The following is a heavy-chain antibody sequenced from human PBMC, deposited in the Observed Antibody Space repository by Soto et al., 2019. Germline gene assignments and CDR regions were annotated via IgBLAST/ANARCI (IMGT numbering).Heavy chain of an antibody. CDR1: GFTFSSYA. CDR3: LPGITVAGPDY. Sequence: GGSLRLSCAASGFTFSSYAMHWVRQAPGKGLEWVAVISYDGSNKYYADSVKGRFTISRDNSKNTLYLQMNSLRTEDTAVYYCLPGITVAGPDYWGQGTQVTVSS. D-gene: IGHD6-19*01. CDR2: ISYDGSNK. V-gene: IGHV3-30-3*01. J-gene: IGHJ4*02.